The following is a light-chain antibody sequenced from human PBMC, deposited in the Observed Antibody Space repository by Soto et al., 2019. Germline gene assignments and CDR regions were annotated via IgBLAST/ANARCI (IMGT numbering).Light chain of an antibody. V-gene: IGKV4-1*01. CDR3: QQYYSTPWT. J-gene: IGKJ1*01. CDR1: QSVLYSSNNKNY. Sequence: DIVMAQSPDSLAVSLGERATINCKSSQSVLYSSNNKNYLAWYQQKPGQPPKLLIYWASARESGVPDRFSGSGSGTDFTLTISSLHAEDVAVYYCQQYYSTPWTFGQRTKVDIK. CDR2: WAS.